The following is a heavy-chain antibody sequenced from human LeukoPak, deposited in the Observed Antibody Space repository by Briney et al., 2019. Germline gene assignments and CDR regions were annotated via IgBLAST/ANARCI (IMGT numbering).Heavy chain of an antibody. Sequence: SETLSLTCTVSNYSISSGYYWGWIRQPPGKGLEWIASVYHSGITNYKPSLKSRVTISLDTSKNQFSLKLSSVTAADTAVYYCARKGGGQLVNTRRWFDPWGQGTLVTVSS. D-gene: IGHD6-6*01. CDR2: VYHSGIT. CDR1: NYSISSGYY. J-gene: IGHJ5*02. CDR3: ARKGGGQLVNTRRWFDP. V-gene: IGHV4-38-2*02.